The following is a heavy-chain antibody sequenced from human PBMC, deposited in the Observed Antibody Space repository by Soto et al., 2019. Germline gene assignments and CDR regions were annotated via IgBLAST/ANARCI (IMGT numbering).Heavy chain of an antibody. CDR3: AKDDSSGWYGRYNWFDP. Sequence: GGSLRLSCAASGFTFDDYAMHWVRQAPGKGLEWVSGISWNSGSIGYADSVKGRFTISRDNAKNSLYLQMNSLRAEDTALYYCAKDDSSGWYGRYNWFDPWGQGTLVTVSS. V-gene: IGHV3-9*01. J-gene: IGHJ5*02. CDR1: GFTFDDYA. D-gene: IGHD6-19*01. CDR2: ISWNSGSI.